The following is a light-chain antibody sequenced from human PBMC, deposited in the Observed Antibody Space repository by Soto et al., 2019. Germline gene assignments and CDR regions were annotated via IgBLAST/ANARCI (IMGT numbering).Light chain of an antibody. CDR1: SSDVGAYNY. CDR2: EVS. J-gene: IGLJ1*01. V-gene: IGLV2-14*01. Sequence: QSVLTQPASVSGSPGQTITISCTGTSSDVGAYNYVSWYQQHPGKAPKLMIYEVSNRPSGVSDRFSGSKSGNTASLTISGLQAADEADYYCSSKRTTASLVLGTATKLTV. CDR3: SSKRTTASLV.